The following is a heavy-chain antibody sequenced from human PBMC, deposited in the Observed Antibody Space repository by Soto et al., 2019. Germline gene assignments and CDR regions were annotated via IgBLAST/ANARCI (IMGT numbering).Heavy chain of an antibody. D-gene: IGHD2-15*01. CDR1: GFTFSSYS. CDR2: MSSSSRYI. Sequence: PGGSLRLSCATSGFTFSSYSMNWVRQAPGMGLEWVSSMSSSSRYIYYADSVRGRFTISRDNAKNSLYLQINSLRAEDTAVYYYASARLVAAPSAPPSCYYGMDVWGQGTTVTVSS. V-gene: IGHV3-21*01. CDR3: ASARLVAAPSAPPSCYYGMDV. J-gene: IGHJ6*02.